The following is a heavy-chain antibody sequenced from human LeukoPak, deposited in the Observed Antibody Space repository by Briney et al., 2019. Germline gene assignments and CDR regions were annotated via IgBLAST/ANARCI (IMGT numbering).Heavy chain of an antibody. CDR3: AKAQGYFDY. CDR1: GLSYVYYA. J-gene: IGHJ4*02. CDR2: VSGYGGDT. Sequence: PGGSLTLPWAASGLSYVYYAMRWLRQAPGKELEWVSVVSGYGGDTYYADAVKGRFTGSRDNSKNTLDLQMNNLRAEGTAVYYCAKAQGYFDYWGQGTQVIVSS. V-gene: IGHV3-23*01.